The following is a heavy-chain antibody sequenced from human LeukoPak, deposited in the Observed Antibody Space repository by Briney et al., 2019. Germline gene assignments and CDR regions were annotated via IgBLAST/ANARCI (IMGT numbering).Heavy chain of an antibody. J-gene: IGHJ6*03. CDR1: GFTFTSSA. D-gene: IGHD2-2*01. CDR3: AADVVPAAIGFLEYYYYYMDV. Sequence: ASVKVSCKASGFTFTSSAVQWVRQARGQRLEWIGWIVVRSGNTNYAQKFQERVTITRDMSTSTAYMELSSLRSEDTAVYYCAADVVPAAIGFLEYYYYYMDVWGKGTTVTVSS. V-gene: IGHV1-58*01. CDR2: IVVRSGNT.